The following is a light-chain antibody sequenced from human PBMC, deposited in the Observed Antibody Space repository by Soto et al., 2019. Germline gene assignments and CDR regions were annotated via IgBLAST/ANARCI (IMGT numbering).Light chain of an antibody. Sequence: DIQMTQSPSTLSASVGDRVTITCRASQSIVTWLAWYQQKPGKAPALLIHDASSLQSGVPSRFSGSGSGTEFTLTISSLQPDDFGTYYCQQYYSHSKTFGQGTKVDIK. V-gene: IGKV1-5*01. J-gene: IGKJ1*01. CDR1: QSIVTW. CDR2: DAS. CDR3: QQYYSHSKT.